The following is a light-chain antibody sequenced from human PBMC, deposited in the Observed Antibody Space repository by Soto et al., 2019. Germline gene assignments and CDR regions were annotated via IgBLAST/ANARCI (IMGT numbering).Light chain of an antibody. CDR1: NSNIRSNT. J-gene: IGLJ2*01. Sequence: QSALTQPPSASGTPGQRVYISCSGSNSNIRSNTVNWYQQVPGTAPKLLIFSSDQWPSGVPDRFSASKSGTSASLAISGLQPEDEADYYCAAWDDSLNGVVFGGGTKLTVL. CDR3: AAWDDSLNGVV. CDR2: SSD. V-gene: IGLV1-44*01.